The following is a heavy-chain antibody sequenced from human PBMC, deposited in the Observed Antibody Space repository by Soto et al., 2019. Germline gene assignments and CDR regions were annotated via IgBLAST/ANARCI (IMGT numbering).Heavy chain of an antibody. CDR2: MNPNSGNT. CDR1: GYTFTSYD. J-gene: IGHJ3*02. CDR3: ARRIAVAGSDAFDI. V-gene: IGHV1-8*01. Sequence: QVQLVQSGAEVKKPGASVKVSCKASGYTFTSYDINWVRQATGQGLEWMGWMNPNSGNTGYAQKFQGRVTITRNTSISTAYMELRILRSEDTAVYYCARRIAVAGSDAFDIWGQGTMVTVSS. D-gene: IGHD6-19*01.